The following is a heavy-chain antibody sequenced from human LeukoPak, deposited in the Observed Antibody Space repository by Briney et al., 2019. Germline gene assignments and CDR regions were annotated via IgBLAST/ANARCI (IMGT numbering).Heavy chain of an antibody. CDR3: ARQFDSL. CDR2: VYFSGNT. CDR1: GDSLSSSRYY. D-gene: IGHD3-10*01. Sequence: SETLSLTCTVSGDSLSSSRYYWGWIRQPPGKELEWIGSVYFSGNTYYNPSLTSRVTISIDTSKNQFSLNLTSVTAADTAVYYRARQFDSLWGQGTLVTVSS. J-gene: IGHJ4*02. V-gene: IGHV4-39*01.